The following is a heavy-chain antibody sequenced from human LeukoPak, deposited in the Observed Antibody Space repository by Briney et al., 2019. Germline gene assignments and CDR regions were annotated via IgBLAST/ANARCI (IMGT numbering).Heavy chain of an antibody. Sequence: PGGSLRLSCAASGFTVSSNYMSWVRQAPGKGLEWVSVIYSGGSTYYADSVKGRFTISRDNSKNTLYLQMNSLRAEDTAVYYCARDLGTFYGDHVLSWGQGTLVNVSS. CDR3: ARDLGTFYGDHVLS. CDR2: IYSGGST. J-gene: IGHJ5*02. CDR1: GFTVSSNY. D-gene: IGHD4-17*01. V-gene: IGHV3-66*02.